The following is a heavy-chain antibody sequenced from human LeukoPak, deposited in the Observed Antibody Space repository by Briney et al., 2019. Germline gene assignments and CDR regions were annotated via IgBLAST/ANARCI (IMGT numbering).Heavy chain of an antibody. CDR3: ARDRYTMAPGY. V-gene: IGHV1-18*01. D-gene: IGHD3-16*02. Sequence: ASVKVSCKTSGYSFIKNGINWVRQAPGQGLEWMGWISTYNGNTEFAQNLQGRVTLTTDTSTSTAYMELRSVRSDDTAVYYCARDRYTMAPGYWGQGTLVIVSS. CDR1: GYSFIKNG. J-gene: IGHJ4*02. CDR2: ISTYNGNT.